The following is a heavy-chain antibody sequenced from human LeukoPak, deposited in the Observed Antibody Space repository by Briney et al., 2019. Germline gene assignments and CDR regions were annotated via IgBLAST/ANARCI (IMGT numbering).Heavy chain of an antibody. CDR1: GFTFSSYE. CDR3: ARDLDTAMVPSWDY. V-gene: IGHV3-48*03. CDR2: ISSSGSTI. Sequence: GGSLRLSCAASGFTFSSYEMNWVRQAPGKGLEWVSYISSSGSTIYYADSVKGRFTISRDNAKNSLYLQMNSLRAEDTAVYYCARDLDTAMVPSWDYWGQGTLVTVSS. D-gene: IGHD5-18*01. J-gene: IGHJ4*02.